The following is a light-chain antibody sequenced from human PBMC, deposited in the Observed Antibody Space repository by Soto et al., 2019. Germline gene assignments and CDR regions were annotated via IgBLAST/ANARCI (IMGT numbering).Light chain of an antibody. Sequence: QSVLTQPASVSGSPGQSITISCTGSSSDVGGHNHVSWYQQHPGKAPKLIIYEVGNRPSGVSYRFSGSKSGNTASLTISGLQAEDEADYYCNSYTSSSTHVFGNGTKVTVL. CDR3: NSYTSSSTHV. CDR2: EVG. CDR1: SSDVGGHNH. J-gene: IGLJ1*01. V-gene: IGLV2-14*01.